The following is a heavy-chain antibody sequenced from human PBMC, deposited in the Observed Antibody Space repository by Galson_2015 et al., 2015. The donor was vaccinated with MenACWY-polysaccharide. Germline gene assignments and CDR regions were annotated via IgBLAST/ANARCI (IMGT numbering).Heavy chain of an antibody. J-gene: IGHJ3*02. Sequence: SVKVSCKASGYTFISYDFNWVRQATGQGLEWMGWMNPNSGNTGYAQKFQGRVTMTRNTSISTAYMELSSLRSEDTAVYYCAGVGYYDSSGYSLNAFDIWGQGTMVTVSS. CDR1: GYTFISYD. CDR2: MNPNSGNT. D-gene: IGHD3-22*01. CDR3: AGVGYYDSSGYSLNAFDI. V-gene: IGHV1-8*01.